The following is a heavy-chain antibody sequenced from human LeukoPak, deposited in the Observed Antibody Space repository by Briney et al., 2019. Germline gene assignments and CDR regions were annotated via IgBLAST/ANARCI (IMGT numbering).Heavy chain of an antibody. J-gene: IGHJ4*02. CDR2: IYHSGST. V-gene: IGHV4-4*02. Sequence: SETLSLTCAVSGGSISSSNWWSWVRQPPGKGLEWIGEIYHSGSTNYNPSLKSRVTISVDKSKNQFSLKLSSVTAADTAVYYCARAQAPHYYYDSSGLDYWGQGTLVTVSS. D-gene: IGHD3-22*01. CDR3: ARAQAPHYYYDSSGLDY. CDR1: GGSISSSNW.